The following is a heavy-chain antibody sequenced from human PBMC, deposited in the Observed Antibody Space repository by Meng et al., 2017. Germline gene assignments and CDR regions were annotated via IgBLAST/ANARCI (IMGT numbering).Heavy chain of an antibody. D-gene: IGHD4-23*01. J-gene: IGHJ4*02. CDR2: INPNSGGT. CDR1: GYTFTGYY. Sequence: ASVKVSCKASGYTFTGYYMHWVRQAPGQGLEWMGRINPNSGGTNYAQKFQGRVTMTKDTSISTAYMELSRLRSDDTAVYCCARDEDYGGNSLNDYWGQGTLVTVSS. V-gene: IGHV1-2*06. CDR3: ARDEDYGGNSLNDY.